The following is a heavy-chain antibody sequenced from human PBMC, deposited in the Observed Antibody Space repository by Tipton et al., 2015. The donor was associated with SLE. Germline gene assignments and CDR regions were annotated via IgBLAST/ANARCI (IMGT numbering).Heavy chain of an antibody. CDR2: IHHSGTT. D-gene: IGHD6-13*01. J-gene: IGHJ2*01. Sequence: TLSLTCTVSGFSISSAYYWGWIRQPPGKGLEWIGSIHHSGTTYYNPSLKSRVTISVDTSKNQFSLKLSSVTAADTAVYYCARVRGVAAAGKTNWYFDLWGRGTLVTVSS. V-gene: IGHV4-38-2*02. CDR3: ARVRGVAAAGKTNWYFDL. CDR1: GFSISSAYY.